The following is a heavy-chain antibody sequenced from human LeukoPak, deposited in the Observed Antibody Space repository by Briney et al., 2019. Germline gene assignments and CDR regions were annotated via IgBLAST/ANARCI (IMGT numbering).Heavy chain of an antibody. CDR1: GYTFTSYG. Sequence: ASVKVSCKASGYTFTSYGISWVRQAPEQGLEWMGWISAYNGNTNYAQKLQGRVTMTTDTSTSTAYMELRSLRSDDTAVYYCARVIVGCSGGSCYRYFQHWGQGTLVTVSS. CDR3: ARVIVGCSGGSCYRYFQH. J-gene: IGHJ1*01. V-gene: IGHV1-18*01. CDR2: ISAYNGNT. D-gene: IGHD2-15*01.